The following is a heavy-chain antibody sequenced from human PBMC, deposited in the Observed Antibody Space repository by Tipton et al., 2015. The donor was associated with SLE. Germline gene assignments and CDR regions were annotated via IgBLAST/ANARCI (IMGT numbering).Heavy chain of an antibody. J-gene: IGHJ4*02. V-gene: IGHV4-31*03. CDR3: ARQGTNRGDTICFDF. CDR1: GDSISSGGYY. Sequence: TLSLTCTVSGDSISSGGYYWSWIRQHPGKGLEWIGHIYNSGSPNYNPSLRSRVTISGDTSKNQFSLKLTFVTAADTAIYYCARQGTNRGDTICFDFWGQGTLVTVSS. D-gene: IGHD1-14*01. CDR2: IYNSGSP.